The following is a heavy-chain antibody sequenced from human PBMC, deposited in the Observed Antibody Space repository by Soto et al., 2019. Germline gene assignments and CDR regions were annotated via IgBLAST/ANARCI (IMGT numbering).Heavy chain of an antibody. V-gene: IGHV1-69*08. D-gene: IGHD2-8*01. CDR2: IIPAGGAG. CDR3: ARMVQSSWFDS. J-gene: IGHJ5*01. CDR1: GGTFASLS. Sequence: QVQLEQSGAEVKKPGSSVKVSCRASGGTFASLSINWVRQAPGQGLEWMGRIIPAGGAGNYPQKFQGRVTITADDSTRTAYMEVRSLRCDDTAVYYGARMVQSSWFDSWGQGTLVTVSS.